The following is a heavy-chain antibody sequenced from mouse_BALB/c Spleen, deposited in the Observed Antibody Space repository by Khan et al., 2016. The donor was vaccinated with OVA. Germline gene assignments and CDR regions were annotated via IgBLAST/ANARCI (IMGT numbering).Heavy chain of an antibody. J-gene: IGHJ3*01. CDR1: GYTFSSYL. CDR2: IYPGNNEI. CDR3: TRGGYSSFAY. V-gene: IGHV1-5*01. Sequence: VQLKQSGTVLARPGASVNMSCKTSGYTFSSYLIHWVKQRPGQGLEWIGVIYPGNNEITFIQKFKDKAKLTAGTSASNEYMELSSLTEEDFAVYYCTRGGYSSFAYGGKGTLVAVA. D-gene: IGHD2-12*01.